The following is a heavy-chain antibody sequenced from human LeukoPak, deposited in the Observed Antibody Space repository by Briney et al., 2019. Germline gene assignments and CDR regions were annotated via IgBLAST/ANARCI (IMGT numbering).Heavy chain of an antibody. CDR3: VKDMGAVPGRGNYNYMDV. Sequence: GGSLRLSCAASGFTFSSYGMHWVRQAPGKGLEWVAFIRYDGSNKYYADSVKGRFTISRDNSKNTLHLQMNSLRAEDTAVYYCVKDMGAVPGRGNYNYMDVWGKGTTVTVSS. CDR2: IRYDGSNK. V-gene: IGHV3-30*02. D-gene: IGHD1-26*01. CDR1: GFTFSSYG. J-gene: IGHJ6*03.